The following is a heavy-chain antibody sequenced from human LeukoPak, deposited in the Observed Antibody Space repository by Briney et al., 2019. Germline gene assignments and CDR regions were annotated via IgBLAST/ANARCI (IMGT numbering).Heavy chain of an antibody. V-gene: IGHV1-18*01. CDR3: AKDEKGYYHDTSGYPDAFDI. D-gene: IGHD3-22*01. Sequence: GASVKVSCKASGYTFTSYGISWVRQAPGQGLEWMGWISAYNGNTNYAQKLQGRVIMTTDTSTSTAYMELRSLRSEDTAVYYCAKDEKGYYHDTSGYPDAFDIWGQGTMVTVSS. J-gene: IGHJ3*02. CDR1: GYTFTSYG. CDR2: ISAYNGNT.